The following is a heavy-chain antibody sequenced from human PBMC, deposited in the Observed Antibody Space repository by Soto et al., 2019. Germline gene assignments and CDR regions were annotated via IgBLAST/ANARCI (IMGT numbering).Heavy chain of an antibody. CDR1: GFSLNTHEVG. V-gene: IGHV2-5*01. J-gene: IGHJ3*01. CDR2: ISWNDER. Sequence: QITLKESGPTLVKPTQTLTLTCTFSGFSLNTHEVGVGWIRQPPGKALEWVAFISWNDERRYSPSLKSRLTITKDTSQNLVVLTMTNVDPADTGKYFCAHRPPRYSTAWLAFDFWGQGTMVAVSS. D-gene: IGHD1-1*01. CDR3: AHRPPRYSTAWLAFDF.